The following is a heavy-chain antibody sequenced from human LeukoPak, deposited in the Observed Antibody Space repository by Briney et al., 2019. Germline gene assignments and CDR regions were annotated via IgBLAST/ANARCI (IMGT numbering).Heavy chain of an antibody. J-gene: IGHJ4*02. CDR2: ISTSGTTT. V-gene: IGHV3-11*01. D-gene: IGHD6-19*01. CDR3: ARDLYAVAGLDY. Sequence: PGGSLRLSCAASGFTFSDYYMSWIRQAPGKGPEWVSYISTSGTTTYHADSVKGRFTISRDNAKNSLYLQMNSLRAEDTAVYYCARDLYAVAGLDYWGQGTLVTVSS. CDR1: GFTFSDYY.